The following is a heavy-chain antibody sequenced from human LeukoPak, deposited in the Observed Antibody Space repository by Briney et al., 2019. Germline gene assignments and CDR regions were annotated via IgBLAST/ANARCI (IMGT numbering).Heavy chain of an antibody. Sequence: PGGSLRLSCAASGFTFSSYSMNWVRQAPGKGLEWVSYIGSSSSTIYYADSVKGRFTISRDNAKNSLYLQMNSLRPEDTAVYYCARGVGAADYWGQGTLVTVSS. D-gene: IGHD1-26*01. CDR3: ARGVGAADY. CDR1: GFTFSSYS. V-gene: IGHV3-48*01. CDR2: IGSSSSTI. J-gene: IGHJ4*02.